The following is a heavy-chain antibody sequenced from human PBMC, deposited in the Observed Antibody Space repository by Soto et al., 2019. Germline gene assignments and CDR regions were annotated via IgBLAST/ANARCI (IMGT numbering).Heavy chain of an antibody. V-gene: IGHV4-30-2*01. CDR2: IYHSGST. CDR1: GGSISSGGYS. J-gene: IGHJ4*02. Sequence: QLQLQESGSGLVKPSQTLSLTCAVSGGSISSGGYSWSWIRQPPGKGLEWIGYIYHSGSTYYNPSLKSRVTISVDRSKNQFSLKLSSVTAADTAVYYCARQALAEWLFGQFDYWGQGTLVTVSS. D-gene: IGHD3-3*01. CDR3: ARQALAEWLFGQFDY.